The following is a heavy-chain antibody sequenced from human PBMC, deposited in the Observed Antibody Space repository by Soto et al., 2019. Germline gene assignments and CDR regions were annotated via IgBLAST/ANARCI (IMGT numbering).Heavy chain of an antibody. V-gene: IGHV1-69*08. Sequence: QVQLVQSGAEVKKPGSSVKVSCKASGGTFSSYTISWVRQAPGQGLEWMGRIIPILGIANYAQKFQGRVTITADKSTSTAYMELSSLRSEDTAVYYCARDVPRLAAAGTGDDYWGQGTLVTVSS. CDR2: IIPILGIA. CDR3: ARDVPRLAAAGTGDDY. D-gene: IGHD6-13*01. J-gene: IGHJ4*02. CDR1: GGTFSSYT.